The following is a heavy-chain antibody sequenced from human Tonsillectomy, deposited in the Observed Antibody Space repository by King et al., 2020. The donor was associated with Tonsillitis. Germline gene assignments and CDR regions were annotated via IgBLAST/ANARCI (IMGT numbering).Heavy chain of an antibody. CDR2: IKSKTDGGTT. Sequence: VQLVESGGGLVKPGGSLRLSCAASGFTFSNAWMNWVRQAPGKGLEWVGRIKSKTDGGTTDYAAPVKGRFTIARDDSKNTLYLQMNSLKTEDTAVYYCTTVHDSSGWEFDYWGQGTLVTVSS. V-gene: IGHV3-15*07. CDR3: TTVHDSSGWEFDY. J-gene: IGHJ4*02. D-gene: IGHD6-19*01. CDR1: GFTFSNAW.